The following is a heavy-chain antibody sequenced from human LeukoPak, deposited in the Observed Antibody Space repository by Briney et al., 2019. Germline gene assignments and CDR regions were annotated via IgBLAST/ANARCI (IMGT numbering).Heavy chain of an antibody. V-gene: IGHV3-30-3*01. CDR3: ARDGIAAADYYFDY. J-gene: IGHJ4*02. D-gene: IGHD6-13*01. Sequence: GGSPRLSCTASGFTFGDYAMSWVRQAPGKGLEWVAVISYDGSNKYYADSVKGRFTISRDNSKNTLYLQMNSLRAEDTAVYYCARDGIAAADYYFDYWGQGTLVTVSS. CDR1: GFTFGDYA. CDR2: ISYDGSNK.